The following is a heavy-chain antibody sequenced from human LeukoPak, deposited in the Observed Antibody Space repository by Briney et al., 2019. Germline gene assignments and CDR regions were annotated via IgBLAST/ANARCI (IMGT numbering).Heavy chain of an antibody. J-gene: IGHJ5*02. CDR3: ATLVTTTGAGWFDP. D-gene: IGHD5-12*01. Sequence: GESLKISCKGSGYSFTSYWIGWMRQMPGKGLEWMGIIYPGDSDTRYSPSFQGQVTFSADKSISTAYLQWSSLKASDTAMYYCATLVTTTGAGWFDPWGQGTLVTVSS. CDR1: GYSFTSYW. V-gene: IGHV5-51*01. CDR2: IYPGDSDT.